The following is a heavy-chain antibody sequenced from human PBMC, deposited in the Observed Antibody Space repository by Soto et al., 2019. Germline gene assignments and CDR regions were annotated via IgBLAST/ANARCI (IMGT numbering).Heavy chain of an antibody. D-gene: IGHD6-13*01. CDR1: GYTFTSYD. Sequence: ASVKVSCKASGYTFTSYDINWVRQATGQGLECMGWMNPNSGNTGYAQKFQGRVTMTRNTSISTAYMELSSLRSEDTAVYYCARTGRGGKCQQLVRRVGYNWFDPWGQGTLVTVSA. V-gene: IGHV1-8*01. J-gene: IGHJ5*02. CDR2: MNPNSGNT. CDR3: ARTGRGGKCQQLVRRVGYNWFDP.